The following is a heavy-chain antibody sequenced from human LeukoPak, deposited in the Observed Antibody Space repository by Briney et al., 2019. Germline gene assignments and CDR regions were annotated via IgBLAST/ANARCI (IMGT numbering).Heavy chain of an antibody. CDR2: IIPILGIA. V-gene: IGHV1-69*04. Sequence: KISCKGSGYSFTSYWIGWVRQMPGKGLEWMGSIIPILGIANYAQKFQGRVTITADKSTSTAYMELSSLRSEDTAVYYCAREGIEMATIPFYFDYWGQGTLVTVSS. D-gene: IGHD5-24*01. J-gene: IGHJ4*02. CDR1: GYSFTSYW. CDR3: AREGIEMATIPFYFDY.